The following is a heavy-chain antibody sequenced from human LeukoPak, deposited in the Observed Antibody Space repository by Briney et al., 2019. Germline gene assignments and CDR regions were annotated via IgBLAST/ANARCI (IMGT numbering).Heavy chain of an antibody. V-gene: IGHV3-74*01. CDR3: ARSTSQGFDY. Sequence: PRGSLRLSCAASGFTFNSYWMHWVRQAPGKGLVWVSLFKTDGSTTRYADSVKGRFTISRDNAKNTLYLQMNSLRAEDTAVYYCARSTSQGFDYWGQGTPVIVSS. CDR2: FKTDGSTT. J-gene: IGHJ4*02. CDR1: GFTFNSYW.